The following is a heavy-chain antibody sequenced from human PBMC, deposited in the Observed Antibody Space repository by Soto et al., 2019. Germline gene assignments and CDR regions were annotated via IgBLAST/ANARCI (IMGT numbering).Heavy chain of an antibody. V-gene: IGHV3-48*03. Sequence: PGGSLRLSCAASGFTFSSYEMNWVRQAPGKGLECVSYISSSGSTIYYADSVKGRFTISRDNAKNSLYLQMNSLRAEDTAVYYCARGGNWAVYYYYGMDVWGQGTTVTVYS. CDR1: GFTFSSYE. CDR3: ARGGNWAVYYYYGMDV. J-gene: IGHJ6*02. D-gene: IGHD1-1*01. CDR2: ISSSGSTI.